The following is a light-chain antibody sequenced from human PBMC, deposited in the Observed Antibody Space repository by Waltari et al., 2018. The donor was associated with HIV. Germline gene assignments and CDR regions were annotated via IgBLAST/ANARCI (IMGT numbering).Light chain of an antibody. CDR1: LLRSYS. J-gene: IGLJ2*01. CDR2: GKN. CDR3: NSLDNSGVLVV. V-gene: IGLV3-19*01. Sequence: SSDVTPDPAVSVALGLRVRLTCQADLLRSYSASWYQQKPGQAPILVIYGKNNRPSGIPDRFSGSSSGNTASLTITGAQAEDEADYYCNSLDNSGVLVVFGGGTKLTVL.